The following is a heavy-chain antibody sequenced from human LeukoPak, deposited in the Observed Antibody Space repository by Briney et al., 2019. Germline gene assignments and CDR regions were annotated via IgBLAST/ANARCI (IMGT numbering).Heavy chain of an antibody. D-gene: IGHD4-17*01. V-gene: IGHV5-51*01. CDR3: ARRAHDYGDHEDY. CDR1: GYSFTSYW. Sequence: PGESLKISCKGFGYSFTSYWIGWVRQMPGKGLEWMGIIYPGDSDTRYNPSFQGQVTISADKSISTAYLQWSSLKASDTAMYYCARRAHDYGDHEDYWGQGTLVTVSS. CDR2: IYPGDSDT. J-gene: IGHJ4*02.